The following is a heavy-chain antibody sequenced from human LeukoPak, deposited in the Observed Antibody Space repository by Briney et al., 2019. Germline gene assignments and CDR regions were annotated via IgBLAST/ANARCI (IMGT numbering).Heavy chain of an antibody. Sequence: GASAKVSCKASGYTFTGYYMHWVRQAPGQGLEWMGRINPNSGGTNYAQKFQGRVTMTRDTSISTAYMELSRLRSDDTAVYYCARSPRRTVLLWFGDWGQGTLVTVSS. V-gene: IGHV1-2*06. D-gene: IGHD3-10*01. CDR2: INPNSGGT. J-gene: IGHJ4*02. CDR1: GYTFTGYY. CDR3: ARSPRRTVLLWFGD.